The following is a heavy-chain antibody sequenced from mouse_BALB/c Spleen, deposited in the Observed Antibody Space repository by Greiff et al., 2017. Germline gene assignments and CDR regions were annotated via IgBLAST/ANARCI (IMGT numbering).Heavy chain of an antibody. CDR2: INSDGGST. V-gene: IGHV5-2*01. CDR3: ARNDGYGAMDY. J-gene: IGHJ4*01. CDR1: EYEFPSHD. D-gene: IGHD2-3*01. Sequence: EVKLMESGGGLVQPGESLKLSCESNEYEFPSHDMPWVRKTPEKRLELVAAINSDGGSTYYPDTMERRFIISRDNTKKTLYLQMSSLRSEDTALYYCARNDGYGAMDYWGQGTSVTVSS.